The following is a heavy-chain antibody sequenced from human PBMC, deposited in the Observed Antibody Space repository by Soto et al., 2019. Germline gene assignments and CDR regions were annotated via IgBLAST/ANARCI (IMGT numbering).Heavy chain of an antibody. D-gene: IGHD3-9*01. CDR1: GFTFNTFA. V-gene: IGHV3-30-3*01. Sequence: QVQLVESGGGVVQPGRSLRLSCATSGFTFNTFAMHWVRQAPGKGLEWLAVISYDGSHKYYADSVKGRIIISRDNSKNTLYLLMKALRGEDTGVYYCARELADRLRSFDWLCLDYWGQGTLVIVSS. CDR3: ARELADRLRSFDWLCLDY. J-gene: IGHJ4*02. CDR2: ISYDGSHK.